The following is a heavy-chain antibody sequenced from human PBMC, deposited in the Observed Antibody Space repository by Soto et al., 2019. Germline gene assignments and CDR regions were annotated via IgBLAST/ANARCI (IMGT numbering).Heavy chain of an antibody. Sequence: EVQLLESGGGLVQPGGSLRLSCAASGFTFSSYAMSWVRQAPGKGLEWVSAISGSGGSTYYADSVKGRFTISRDNSKNKLYLQMNSLRAEDTAVYYCAKIRYGSGSYYNTDWGQGTLVTVSS. V-gene: IGHV3-23*01. CDR3: AKIRYGSGSYYNTD. D-gene: IGHD3-10*01. CDR1: GFTFSSYA. J-gene: IGHJ4*02. CDR2: ISGSGGST.